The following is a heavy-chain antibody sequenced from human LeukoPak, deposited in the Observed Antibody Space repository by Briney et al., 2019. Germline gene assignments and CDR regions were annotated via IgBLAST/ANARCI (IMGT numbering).Heavy chain of an antibody. CDR1: GGTFGSYA. J-gene: IGHJ4*02. D-gene: IGHD6-13*01. Sequence: SVKVSCKASGGTFGSYAISWVRQAPGQGLEWMGGIIPIFGTANYAQKFQGRVTNTTDESTSTAYMELSSLRSEDTAVYYCARGQSSSGYSSSWYYFDYWGQGTLVTVSS. V-gene: IGHV1-69*05. CDR2: IIPIFGTA. CDR3: ARGQSSSGYSSSWYYFDY.